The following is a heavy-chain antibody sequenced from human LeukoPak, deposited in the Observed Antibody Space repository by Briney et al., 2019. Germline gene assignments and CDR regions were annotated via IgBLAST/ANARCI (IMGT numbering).Heavy chain of an antibody. D-gene: IGHD2-2*01. J-gene: IGHJ2*01. V-gene: IGHV1-2*02. CDR1: GYTFTGYY. CDR3: AIVSCVSLSGHNYPMPWYCDL. CDR2: INPNSGGT. Sequence: ASVKVSCKASGYTFTGYYMHWVRQAPGQGLEWMGWINPNSGGTNYAQKFQGRVTMTRDTSISTAYMELSRLRSDDTAVYYCAIVSCVSLSGHNYPMPWYCDLGGGGTLVTVSS.